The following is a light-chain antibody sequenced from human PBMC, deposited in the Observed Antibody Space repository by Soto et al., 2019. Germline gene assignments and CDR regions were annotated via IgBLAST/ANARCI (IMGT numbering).Light chain of an antibody. CDR2: DVN. CDR3: CAYAGSYSLV. J-gene: IGLJ2*01. V-gene: IGLV2-11*01. Sequence: QSALTQPRSVSGSPGQSVAISCTGTSSDVGAYNYVSWYLQHPGKAPKVMIYDVNKRPSGVPDRFSGSKSDNTASLTISGLQAEDEADYYCCAYAGSYSLVFGGGTKLTVL. CDR1: SSDVGAYNY.